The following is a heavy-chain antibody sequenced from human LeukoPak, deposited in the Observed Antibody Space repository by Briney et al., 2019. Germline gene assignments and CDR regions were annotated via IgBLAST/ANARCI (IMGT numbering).Heavy chain of an antibody. CDR2: MNPNSGHT. Sequence: ASVKVSCKASGYTFISYEINWVRQATGQGLEWMGWMNPNSGHTGYAQKFQASVTMTRDTSISTAYMELSSLRSEDTAVYYCARRNAYDDYLDAFDIWGQGTVVTVSS. D-gene: IGHD4-17*01. CDR1: GYTFISYE. CDR3: ARRNAYDDYLDAFDI. J-gene: IGHJ3*02. V-gene: IGHV1-8*01.